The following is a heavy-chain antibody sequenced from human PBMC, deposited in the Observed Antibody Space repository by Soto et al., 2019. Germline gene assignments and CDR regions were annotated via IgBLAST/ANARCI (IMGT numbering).Heavy chain of an antibody. J-gene: IGHJ6*02. CDR3: ARGYCSGGSCYSYYYYGMDV. CDR1: GFTVSSNY. V-gene: IGHV3-66*01. Sequence: GGSLRLSCAASGFTVSSNYMSWVRQAPGKGLEWVSVIYSGGSTYYADSVKGRFTISRDNSKNTLYLQMNSLRAEDTAVYYCARGYCSGGSCYSYYYYGMDVRGQGTTVTVSS. CDR2: IYSGGST. D-gene: IGHD2-15*01.